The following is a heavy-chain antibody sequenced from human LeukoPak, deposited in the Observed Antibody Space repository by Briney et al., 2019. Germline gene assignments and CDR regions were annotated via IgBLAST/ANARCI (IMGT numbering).Heavy chain of an antibody. CDR3: AREGDYYDSSGYTPDY. V-gene: IGHV1-69*04. Sequence: SVKVSCKASGGTFSSYAISWVRQAPGQGLEWMGRIIPILGIANYAQKSQGRVTITADKSTSTAYMELSSLRSEDTAVYYCAREGDYYDSSGYTPDYWGQGTLVTVSS. J-gene: IGHJ4*02. D-gene: IGHD3-22*01. CDR1: GGTFSSYA. CDR2: IIPILGIA.